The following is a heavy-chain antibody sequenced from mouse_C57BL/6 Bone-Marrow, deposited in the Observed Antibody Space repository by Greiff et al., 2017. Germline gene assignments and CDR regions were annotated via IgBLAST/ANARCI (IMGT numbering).Heavy chain of an antibody. V-gene: IGHV5-4*03. Sequence: EVKLVESGGGLVKPGGSLKLSCAASGFTFSSYAMSWVRQTPEKRLEWVATISDGGSYTYYPDNVKGRFTISRDDAKNYLYLQMSHLKSEDTAMYYCARSSYYYGSLFAYWGQGTLVTVSA. CDR1: GFTFSSYA. J-gene: IGHJ3*01. CDR3: ARSSYYYGSLFAY. D-gene: IGHD1-1*01. CDR2: ISDGGSYT.